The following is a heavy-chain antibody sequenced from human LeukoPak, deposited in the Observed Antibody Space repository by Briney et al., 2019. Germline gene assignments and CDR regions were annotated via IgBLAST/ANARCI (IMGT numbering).Heavy chain of an antibody. CDR3: ARGGGVYCSSTSCYAGGEDY. D-gene: IGHD2-2*01. CDR2: INPSGGST. V-gene: IGHV1-46*01. J-gene: IGHJ4*02. Sequence: ASVKVSCKASGYTFTSYYMHWVRQAPGQGLEWMGIINPSGGSTSYAQKFQGRVTMTRDMSTSTVYMELSSLRSEDTAVYYCARGGGVYCSSTSCYAGGEDYWGQGTLVTVSS. CDR1: GYTFTSYY.